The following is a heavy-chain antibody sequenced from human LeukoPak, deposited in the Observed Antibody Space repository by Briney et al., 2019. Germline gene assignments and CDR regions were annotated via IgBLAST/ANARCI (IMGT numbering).Heavy chain of an antibody. Sequence: GESLKISCKGSGYSFTSYWISWVRQMPGKGLEWMGRIDPSDSYTNYSPSFQGHATISADKSISTAYLQWSSLKASDTAMYYCARERYFDWLLSFDYWGQGTLVTVSS. J-gene: IGHJ4*02. CDR1: GYSFTSYW. D-gene: IGHD3-9*01. V-gene: IGHV5-10-1*01. CDR2: IDPSDSYT. CDR3: ARERYFDWLLSFDY.